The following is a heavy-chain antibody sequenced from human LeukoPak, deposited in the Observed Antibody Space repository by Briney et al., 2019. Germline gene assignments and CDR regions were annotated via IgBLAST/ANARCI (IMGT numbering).Heavy chain of an antibody. CDR1: GFTFSSYG. CDR2: ISYDGSNK. V-gene: IGHV3-30*03. CDR3: ARPHHSDESGYNCTGFDI. Sequence: GGSLRLSCAASGFTFSSYGMHWVRQAPGKGLEWVAVISYDGSNKYYADSVKGRFTISRHNSKHTLYRQMNSLRAEDTAVYYYARPHHSDESGYNCTGFDISGQGTMVTVSS. D-gene: IGHD5-12*01. J-gene: IGHJ3*02.